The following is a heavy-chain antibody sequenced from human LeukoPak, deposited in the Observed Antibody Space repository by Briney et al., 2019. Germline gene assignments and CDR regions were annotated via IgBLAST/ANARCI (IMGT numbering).Heavy chain of an antibody. CDR1: GYTFTGYY. Sequence: ASVKVSCKASGYTFTGYYMHWVRQAPGQGLEWMGWINPNSGGTNYAQKFQGRVTMTRDTSISTAYMELSRLRSDDTAVYYCARGRSDYVYYYYYMDVWGKGTTVTISS. V-gene: IGHV1-2*02. CDR3: ARGRSDYVYYYYYMDV. CDR2: INPNSGGT. D-gene: IGHD4-17*01. J-gene: IGHJ6*03.